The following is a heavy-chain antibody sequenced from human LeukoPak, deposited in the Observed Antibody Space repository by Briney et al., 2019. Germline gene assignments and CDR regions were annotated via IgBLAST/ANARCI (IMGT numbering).Heavy chain of an antibody. V-gene: IGHV3-74*01. J-gene: IGHJ3*02. CDR2: INSDGSTI. CDR1: GFTSSSYW. Sequence: PGGSLRLSCAASGFTSSSYWMHWVRQAPGKGLVWVSRINSDGSTITYADSVKGRFTISRDNARNTLYLQMNSLRAEDTAVYHCARDRGGSAFDILGQGTMVTVSS. D-gene: IGHD3-10*01. CDR3: ARDRGGSAFDI.